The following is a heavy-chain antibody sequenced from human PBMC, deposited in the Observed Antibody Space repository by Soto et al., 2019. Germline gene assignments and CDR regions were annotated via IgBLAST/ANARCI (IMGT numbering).Heavy chain of an antibody. CDR3: AKADTIFGVVPGSHMDV. CDR2: ISWNSGSI. Sequence: GGSLRLSCAASGFTFDDYAMHWVRQAPGKGLEWVSGISWNSGSIGYADSVKGRFTISRDNAKNSLYLQMNSLRAEDTALYYCAKADTIFGVVPGSHMDVWGKGTTVTVSS. CDR1: GFTFDDYA. J-gene: IGHJ6*03. V-gene: IGHV3-9*01. D-gene: IGHD3-3*01.